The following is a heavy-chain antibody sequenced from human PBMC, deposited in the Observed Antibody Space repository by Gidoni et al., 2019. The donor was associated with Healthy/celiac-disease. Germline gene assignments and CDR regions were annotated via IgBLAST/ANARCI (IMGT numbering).Heavy chain of an antibody. Sequence: QVQLVESGGGVVQPGRSLRLSCAASGFTFSSYGMHWVRQAPGKGLEWVAVISHDGSNKYYADSVKGRFTISRDNSKNTLYLQMNSLRAEDTAVYYCAKDRRDYGDHFFDYWGQGTLVTVSS. J-gene: IGHJ4*02. CDR3: AKDRRDYGDHFFDY. V-gene: IGHV3-30*18. CDR1: GFTFSSYG. CDR2: ISHDGSNK. D-gene: IGHD4-17*01.